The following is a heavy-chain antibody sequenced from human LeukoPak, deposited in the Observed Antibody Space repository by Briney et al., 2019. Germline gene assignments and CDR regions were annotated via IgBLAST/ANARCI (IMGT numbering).Heavy chain of an antibody. CDR1: GYTFTSYG. Sequence: GASAKVSCKASGYTFTSYGISWGRQATGQGLEWMGCISADNGDTNYAQNLQGRVTTTTDTSTSTAYMELRSLISDDSAVYYCARTEIAVAGTGGDYYYYGMDVWGQGTTVTVSS. CDR3: ARTEIAVAGTGGDYYYYGMDV. D-gene: IGHD6-13*01. J-gene: IGHJ6*02. V-gene: IGHV1-18*01. CDR2: ISADNGDT.